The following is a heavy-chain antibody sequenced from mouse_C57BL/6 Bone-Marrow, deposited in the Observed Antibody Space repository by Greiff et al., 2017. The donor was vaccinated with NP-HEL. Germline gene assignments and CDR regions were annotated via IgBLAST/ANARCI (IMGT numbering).Heavy chain of an antibody. V-gene: IGHV2-9-1*01. CDR1: GFSLTSYA. Sequence: VNLVESGPGLVAPSQSLSITCTVSGFSLTSYAISWVRQPPGKGLEWLGVIWTGGGTNYNSALKSRLSISKDNSKSQVFLKMNSLQTDDTARYYCARTATTVYYAMDYWGQGTSVTVSS. CDR2: IWTGGGT. D-gene: IGHD1-1*01. CDR3: ARTATTVYYAMDY. J-gene: IGHJ4*01.